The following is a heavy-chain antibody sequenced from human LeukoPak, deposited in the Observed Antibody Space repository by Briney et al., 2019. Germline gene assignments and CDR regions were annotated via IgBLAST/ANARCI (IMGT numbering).Heavy chain of an antibody. V-gene: IGHV1-2*02. D-gene: IGHD3-3*01. CDR1: GYTFTGYY. Sequence: GASVKVSCKASGYTFTGYYMHWVRQAPGQGLEWMGWINPNSGGTNNAQKFQGRVTMTRDTSISTAYMELSRLRSDDTAVYYCARNLPTIFGVGPPNFDYWGQGTLVTVSS. CDR2: INPNSGGT. CDR3: ARNLPTIFGVGPPNFDY. J-gene: IGHJ4*02.